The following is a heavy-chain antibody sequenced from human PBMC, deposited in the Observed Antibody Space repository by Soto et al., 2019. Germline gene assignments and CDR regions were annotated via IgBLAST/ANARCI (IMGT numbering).Heavy chain of an antibody. CDR2: INSDGSST. CDR3: ARDADSSGWELEYYFDY. D-gene: IGHD6-19*01. Sequence: GGSLRLSCAASGFTFSSYWMHLVRPAPGKGLVWVSRINSDGSSTSYADSVKGRFTISRDNAKNTLYLQMNSLRAEDTAVYYCARDADSSGWELEYYFDYWGQGTLVTVSS. CDR1: GFTFSSYW. V-gene: IGHV3-74*01. J-gene: IGHJ4*02.